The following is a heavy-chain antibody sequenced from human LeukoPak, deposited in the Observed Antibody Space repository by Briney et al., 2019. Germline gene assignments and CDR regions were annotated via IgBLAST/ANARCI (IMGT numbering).Heavy chain of an antibody. J-gene: IGHJ4*02. CDR1: GGSFSGYY. CDR3: ARGLQYRRDGYKN. D-gene: IGHD5-24*01. CDR2: INHSGST. V-gene: IGHV4-34*01. Sequence: PSETLSLTCAVYGGSFSGYYWGWIRQPPGKGLEWIGEINHSGSTNYNPSLKSRVTISVDTSKNQFSLKLSSVTAADTAVYYCARGLQYRRDGYKNWGQGTLVTVSS.